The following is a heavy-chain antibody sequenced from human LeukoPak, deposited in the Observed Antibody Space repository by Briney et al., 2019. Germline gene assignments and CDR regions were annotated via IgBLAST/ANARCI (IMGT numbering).Heavy chain of an antibody. J-gene: IGHJ4*02. Sequence: GGSLRLSCAASGFTFSSYWMHWVRQAPGKGLVWVSRIISDGSSTTYADSVKGRFTISRDNAKNTVYLQMNSLRAEDTAVYYCAKGYGNFRYPPGWGQGTLVTVSS. CDR3: AKGYGNFRYPPG. D-gene: IGHD1-1*01. CDR2: IISDGSST. CDR1: GFTFSSYW. V-gene: IGHV3-74*01.